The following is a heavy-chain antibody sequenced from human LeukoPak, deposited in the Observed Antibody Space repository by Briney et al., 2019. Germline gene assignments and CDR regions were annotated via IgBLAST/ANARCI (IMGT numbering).Heavy chain of an antibody. D-gene: IGHD6-13*01. CDR3: AKWLDSSSWPIFDY. J-gene: IGHJ4*02. Sequence: PGGSLRLSCAASGFTFSSYAMSWVRQAPGKGLEWVSGISGSGGSTDHADAVKGRFTISRDNSKNTLYLQMNSLRAEDTAVYYCAKWLDSSSWPIFDYWGQGSLVTVPS. CDR1: GFTFSSYA. V-gene: IGHV3-23*01. CDR2: ISGSGGST.